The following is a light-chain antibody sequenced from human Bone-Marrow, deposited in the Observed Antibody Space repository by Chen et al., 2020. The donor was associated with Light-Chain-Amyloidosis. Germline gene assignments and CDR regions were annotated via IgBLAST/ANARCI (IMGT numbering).Light chain of an antibody. Sequence: SYELTPPPSVSVSPGQTARITCSGDDLPTKYAYWYQQKPGQAPVLVIHRDTERPSGISERFSGSSSGTTATLTISGVHAEDEADYHCQSADSSGTYEVIFGGGTKLTVL. CDR1: DLPTKY. J-gene: IGLJ2*01. CDR2: RDT. CDR3: QSADSSGTYEVI. V-gene: IGLV3-25*03.